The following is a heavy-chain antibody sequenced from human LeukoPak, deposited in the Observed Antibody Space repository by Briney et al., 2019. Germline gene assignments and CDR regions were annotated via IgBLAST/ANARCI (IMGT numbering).Heavy chain of an antibody. V-gene: IGHV3-9*01. Sequence: PGRSLRLSCAASGFTFDDYAMHWVRQAPGKGLEWVSGISWNSGSIGYADSVKGRFTISRDNAKNSLYLQMNSLRAEDTALYYCAKDIEDYYDSSGLIDYWGQGTLVTVSS. CDR2: ISWNSGSI. CDR3: AKDIEDYYDSSGLIDY. D-gene: IGHD3-22*01. CDR1: GFTFDDYA. J-gene: IGHJ4*02.